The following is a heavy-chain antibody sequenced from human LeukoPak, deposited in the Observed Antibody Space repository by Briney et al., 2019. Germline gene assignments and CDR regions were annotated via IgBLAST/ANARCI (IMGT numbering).Heavy chain of an antibody. Sequence: APVKVSGKASGYTFTNYGISWLRQAPGQGLEWMGWISAYNGNIRYAQNLQGRVTMTTDTSTSTAYMELRSLRSDDTAVYYCGRSLGNYYGSGTPPLYFDYWGQGTLVTVSS. CDR1: GYTFTNYG. CDR3: GRSLGNYYGSGTPPLYFDY. CDR2: ISAYNGNI. J-gene: IGHJ4*02. D-gene: IGHD3-10*01. V-gene: IGHV1-18*01.